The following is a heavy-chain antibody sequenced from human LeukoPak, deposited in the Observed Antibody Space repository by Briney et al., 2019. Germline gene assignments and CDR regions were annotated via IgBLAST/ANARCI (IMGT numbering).Heavy chain of an antibody. CDR3: ASWYEAAAIQVGNAFDI. CDR1: GYTFTSYY. CDR2: INPSGGST. Sequence: ASVKVSCKASGYTFTSYYMHWVRQAPGQGLEWMGIINPSGGSTSYAQKFQGRVTMTRDMSTSTVYMELSSLRSEDTAVYYCASWYEAAAIQVGNAFDIWGQGTMVTVSS. J-gene: IGHJ3*02. V-gene: IGHV1-46*01. D-gene: IGHD2-2*02.